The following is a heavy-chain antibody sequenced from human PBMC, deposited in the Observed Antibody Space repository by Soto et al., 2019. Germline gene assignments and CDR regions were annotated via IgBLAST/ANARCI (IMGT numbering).Heavy chain of an antibody. CDR2: INHSGST. J-gene: IGHJ6*02. V-gene: IGHV4-34*01. D-gene: IGHD2-15*01. Sequence: SETLSLTCAVYGGSFSGYYWSWIRQPPGKGLEWIGEINHSGSTNYNPSLKSRVTISVDTSKNQFSLKLSSVTAADTAVYYCATSRDCSGGSCYSSYYYGMDVWGQGTTVTVSS. CDR3: ATSRDCSGGSCYSSYYYGMDV. CDR1: GGSFSGYY.